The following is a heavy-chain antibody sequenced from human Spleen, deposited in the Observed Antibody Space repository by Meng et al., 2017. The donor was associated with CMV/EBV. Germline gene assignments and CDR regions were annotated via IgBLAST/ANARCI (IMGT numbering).Heavy chain of an antibody. Sequence: GESLKISCAASGFTFSSYAMHWVRQAPGKGLEWVTVISYDGSHKYYADSVKGRFTISRDNSKNTLYLQMNSLRADDTAVYYCAKRYDNTGPFDYWGQGTLVTVSS. CDR1: GFTFSSYA. V-gene: IGHV3-30*04. CDR3: AKRYDNTGPFDY. D-gene: IGHD3-22*01. CDR2: ISYDGSHK. J-gene: IGHJ4*02.